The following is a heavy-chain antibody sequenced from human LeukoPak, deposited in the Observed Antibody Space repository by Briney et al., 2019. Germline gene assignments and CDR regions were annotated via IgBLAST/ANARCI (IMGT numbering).Heavy chain of an antibody. V-gene: IGHV3-23*01. CDR2: ISGSGGST. Sequence: GGSPRLSCAASGFTFSSYAMSWVRQAPGKGLEWVSAISGSGGSTYYADSVKGRFTISRDNSKNTLYLQMNSLRAEDTAVYYCAKDEVGASGYYDFWSGYDPFDYWGQGTLVTVSS. J-gene: IGHJ4*02. CDR1: GFTFSSYA. D-gene: IGHD3-3*01. CDR3: AKDEVGASGYYDFWSGYDPFDY.